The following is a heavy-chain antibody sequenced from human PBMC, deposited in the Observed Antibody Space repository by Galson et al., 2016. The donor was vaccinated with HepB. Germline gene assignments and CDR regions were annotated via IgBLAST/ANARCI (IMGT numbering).Heavy chain of an antibody. Sequence: SLRLSCAASGFTFDDYSMHWVRQAPGKGLEWVSLISWDGGSAYYADSAKRRFTISRDNSKNSLYLQMNSLRTEDTGLYYCAKDYGGNAQGLDSWGQGTLVTVSS. CDR1: GFTFDDYS. CDR3: AKDYGGNAQGLDS. CDR2: ISWDGGSA. J-gene: IGHJ4*02. D-gene: IGHD4/OR15-4a*01. V-gene: IGHV3-43*01.